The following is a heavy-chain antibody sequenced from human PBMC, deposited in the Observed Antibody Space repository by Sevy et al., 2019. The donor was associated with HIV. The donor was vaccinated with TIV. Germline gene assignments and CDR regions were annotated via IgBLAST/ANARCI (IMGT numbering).Heavy chain of an antibody. D-gene: IGHD2-21*01. CDR3: VKEGGGEGGDH. CDR1: RFSFSSYG. CDR2: IQYDGSNK. V-gene: IGHV3-30*02. Sequence: GGSLRLSCAASRFSFSSYGMHWVRQAPGKGLEWMSYIQYDGSNKDYADSVKGRFTISRDNSKYTLYLQMNSLRVEDTAVFYCVKEGGGEGGDHWGQGTLVTVSS. J-gene: IGHJ4*02.